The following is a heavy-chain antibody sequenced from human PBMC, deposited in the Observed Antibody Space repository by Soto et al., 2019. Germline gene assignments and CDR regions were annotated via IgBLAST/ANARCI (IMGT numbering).Heavy chain of an antibody. J-gene: IGHJ6*02. CDR3: ARHVPYCSDTSHCAYGMDV. D-gene: IGHD2-2*01. CDR2: ISYSGST. V-gene: IGHV4-61*08. CDR1: GGSISSGGYY. Sequence: PSETLSLTCTVSGGSISSGGYYWSWIRQHPGTGLEWIGHISYSGSTNYNPSLKSRVTISVDTSKNQFSLKLSSVTAADTAVYYCARHVPYCSDTSHCAYGMDVWGQGTTVTVSS.